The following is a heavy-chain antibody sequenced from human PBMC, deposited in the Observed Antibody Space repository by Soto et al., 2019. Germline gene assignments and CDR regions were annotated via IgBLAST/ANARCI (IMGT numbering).Heavy chain of an antibody. CDR1: GFTFSSYS. J-gene: IGHJ4*02. Sequence: EVQLVESGGGLVQPGGSLRLSCAASGFTFSSYSMTWVRQAPGKGLEWVSYISSSSSTIYYSDSVKGRFTISRDNAKNSLYLQMNSLRDEDTAVYYCARPRGYSYVLPDYWGQGTLVTVSS. CDR2: ISSSSSTI. D-gene: IGHD5-18*01. CDR3: ARPRGYSYVLPDY. V-gene: IGHV3-48*02.